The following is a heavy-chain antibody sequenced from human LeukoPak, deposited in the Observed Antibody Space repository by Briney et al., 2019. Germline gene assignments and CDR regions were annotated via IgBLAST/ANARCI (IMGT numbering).Heavy chain of an antibody. CDR3: ASTRQYSSGSDY. Sequence: ASLKVSCKASGYTFTGYYMHWVRQAPGQGLEWMGWINPNSGGTNYAQKFQGRVTMTRDTSISTAYMQLSRLRSDDTAVYYCASTRQYSSGSDYWGQGTPVTVSS. CDR2: INPNSGGT. V-gene: IGHV1-2*02. D-gene: IGHD6-19*01. J-gene: IGHJ4*02. CDR1: GYTFTGYY.